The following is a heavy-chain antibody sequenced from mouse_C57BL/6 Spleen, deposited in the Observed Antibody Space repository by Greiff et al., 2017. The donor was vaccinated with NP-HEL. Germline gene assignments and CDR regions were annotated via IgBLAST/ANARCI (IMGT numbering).Heavy chain of an antibody. J-gene: IGHJ4*01. Sequence: QVQLQQPGAELVRPGTSVKLSCKASGYTFTSYWMHWVKQRPGQGLEWIGVIDPSDSYTNYNQKFKGKATLTVDTSSSTAYMQLSSLTSEDSAVYYCARDSKGPMDYWGQGTSVTVSS. D-gene: IGHD2-5*01. CDR3: ARDSKGPMDY. V-gene: IGHV1-59*01. CDR2: IDPSDSYT. CDR1: GYTFTSYW.